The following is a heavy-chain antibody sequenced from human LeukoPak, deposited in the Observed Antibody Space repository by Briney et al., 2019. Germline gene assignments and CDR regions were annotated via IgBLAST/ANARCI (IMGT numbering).Heavy chain of an antibody. J-gene: IGHJ5*02. CDR3: ARVDREDSSGYYYRFDP. V-gene: IGHV4-4*02. CDR2: IYHSGST. Sequence: SETLSLTCAVSGGSISSSNWWSWVRQPPGKGLEWIGEIYHSGSTNYNPSLKSRVTISVDKSKNQFSLKLSSVTAADTAVYYCARVDREDSSGYYYRFDPWGQGTLVTVSS. CDR1: GGSISSSNW. D-gene: IGHD3-22*01.